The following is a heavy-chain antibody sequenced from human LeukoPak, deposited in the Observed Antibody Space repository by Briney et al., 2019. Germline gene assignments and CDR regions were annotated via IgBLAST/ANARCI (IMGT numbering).Heavy chain of an antibody. CDR3: AKGTTAAPYYYYYSMDV. D-gene: IGHD1-1*01. CDR2: ISDSGGS. J-gene: IGHJ6*02. CDR1: GFTFSSYA. V-gene: IGHV3-23*01. Sequence: PGGSLRLSCAAAGFTFSSYAMNWVRQAPGKGLEWVSGISDSGGSTDSVKGRFTISRDNSKNTLYLQMYSLRAEDSAVYYCAKGTTAAPYYYYYSMDVWGQGTTVTVSS.